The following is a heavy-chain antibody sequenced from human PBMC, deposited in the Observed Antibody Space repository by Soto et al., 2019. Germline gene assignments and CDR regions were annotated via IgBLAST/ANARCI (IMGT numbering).Heavy chain of an antibody. V-gene: IGHV4-59*01. CDR1: GDSISSYY. J-gene: IGHJ4*02. CDR2: IYYSGST. Sequence: QVQLQESGPGLVKPSETLSLTCTVSGDSISSYYWSWIRQPPGKGLEWIGYIYYSGSTNYNPSLQSRVTISVDTSKNQFSLKLSSVTAADTAVYYCTRGPGIAALWGQGTLVTVSS. D-gene: IGHD6-13*01. CDR3: TRGPGIAAL.